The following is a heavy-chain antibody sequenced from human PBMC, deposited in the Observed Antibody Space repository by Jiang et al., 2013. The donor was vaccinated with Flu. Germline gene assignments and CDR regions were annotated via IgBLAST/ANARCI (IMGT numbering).Heavy chain of an antibody. Sequence: LLKPSETLSLTCTVSGGSISSYYWSWIRQPPGKGLEWIGYIYYSGSTNYNPSLKSRVTISVDTSKNQFSLKLSSVTAADTAVYYCARGPYYYGSGSYGWFDPWGQGTLVTVSS. CDR2: IYYSGST. D-gene: IGHD3-10*01. J-gene: IGHJ5*02. CDR1: GGSISSYY. V-gene: IGHV4-59*01. CDR3: ARGPYYYGSGSYGWFDP.